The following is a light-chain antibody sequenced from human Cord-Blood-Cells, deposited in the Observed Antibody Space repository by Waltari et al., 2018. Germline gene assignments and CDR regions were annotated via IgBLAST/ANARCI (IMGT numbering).Light chain of an antibody. CDR3: SSYTSSSTVV. V-gene: IGLV2-14*01. Sequence: QSALPQPASVPGSPGHSITISRPGTSTDVGGYHSVSWYQQHPGKAPKLMIYHVSHRPSGVSNRFSGFKSGNTASLTISGLQAEDEADYYCSSYTSSSTVVFGGGTKLTVL. J-gene: IGLJ2*01. CDR1: STDVGGYHS. CDR2: HVS.